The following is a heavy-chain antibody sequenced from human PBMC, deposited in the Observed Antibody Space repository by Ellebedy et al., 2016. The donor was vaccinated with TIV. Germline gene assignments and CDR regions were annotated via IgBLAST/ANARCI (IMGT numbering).Heavy chain of an antibody. CDR2: IIPIFGTA. CDR3: ARAATVVTHFFDY. D-gene: IGHD4-23*01. V-gene: IGHV1-69*06. Sequence: AASAKVSCKASGGTFSNYAITWVRQAPGHGLEWMGGIIPIFGTANYAQKFQGRVKITADKSTKTAYMELSSLRSEDTAVYYSARAATVVTHFFDYWGQGTLVTVSS. J-gene: IGHJ4*02. CDR1: GGTFSNYA.